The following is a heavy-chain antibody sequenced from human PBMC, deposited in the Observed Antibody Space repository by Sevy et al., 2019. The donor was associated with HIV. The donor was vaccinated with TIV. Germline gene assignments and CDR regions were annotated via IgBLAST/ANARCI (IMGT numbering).Heavy chain of an antibody. CDR1: GFTFSSYA. V-gene: IGHV3-23*01. CDR3: AKRSPFTIFGVVTHFDY. D-gene: IGHD3-3*01. Sequence: GGSLRLSCAASGFTFSSYAMSWVRQAPGKGLEWVSAISGSGGSTYYADSVKGRFTISRDNSKNTLYLQMHSLRAEDTAVYYCAKRSPFTIFGVVTHFDYWGQGTLVTVSS. CDR2: ISGSGGST. J-gene: IGHJ4*02.